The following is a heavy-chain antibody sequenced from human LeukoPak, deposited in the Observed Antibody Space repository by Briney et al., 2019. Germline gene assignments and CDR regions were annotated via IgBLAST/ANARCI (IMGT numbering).Heavy chain of an antibody. Sequence: PSETLSLTCTVSGGSISSSSYYWGWLRQPPGKGLEWIGSIYYSGSTYYNPSLKSRVTISVDTSKNQFSLKLSSVTAADTAVYYCASEKNAPPINDFWSGYSNWFDPWGQGTLVTVSS. V-gene: IGHV4-39*07. J-gene: IGHJ5*02. CDR2: IYYSGST. CDR1: GGSISSSSYY. D-gene: IGHD3-3*01. CDR3: ASEKNAPPINDFWSGYSNWFDP.